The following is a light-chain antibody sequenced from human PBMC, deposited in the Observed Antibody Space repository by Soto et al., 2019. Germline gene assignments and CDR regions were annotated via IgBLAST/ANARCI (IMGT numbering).Light chain of an antibody. CDR3: QQHNSFSIT. Sequence: DIQMTQSPSTLSGSVGDRVTITCRASQTISSWLAWYQQKPGKAPKLLIYKASSLESGVPSRFSGSGSGTEFTLTINSLQADDFATYYRQQHNSFSITFGQGTRLEI. V-gene: IGKV1-5*03. CDR1: QTISSW. CDR2: KAS. J-gene: IGKJ5*01.